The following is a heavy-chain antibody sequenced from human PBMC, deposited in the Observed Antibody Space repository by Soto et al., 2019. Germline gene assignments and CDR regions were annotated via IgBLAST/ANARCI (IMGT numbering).Heavy chain of an antibody. CDR1: GGSISSYY. Sequence: SETLSLTCTVSGGSISSYYWSWIRQPPGKGLEWIGYIYYSGSTNYNPSLKSRVTISVDTSKNQFSLKLSSVTAADTAVYYCARDRGEERGNWFDPWGQGTLVTVSS. D-gene: IGHD3-10*01. J-gene: IGHJ5*02. V-gene: IGHV4-59*01. CDR2: IYYSGST. CDR3: ARDRGEERGNWFDP.